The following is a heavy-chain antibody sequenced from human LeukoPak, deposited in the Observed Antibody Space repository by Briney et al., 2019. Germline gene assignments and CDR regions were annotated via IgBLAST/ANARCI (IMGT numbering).Heavy chain of an antibody. CDR3: AKDKTYDDFWSGHDAFDI. D-gene: IGHD3-3*01. J-gene: IGHJ3*02. CDR1: GFTFTTYA. V-gene: IGHV3-23*01. Sequence: GGSLRLSCAVSGFTFTTYAMSWVRQAPGKGLEWVSVISGSGDSTYYADSVKGRFTISRDISKNTLYLQMKSLRAGDTAVYYCAKDKTYDDFWSGHDAFDIWGQGTMVTVSS. CDR2: ISGSGDST.